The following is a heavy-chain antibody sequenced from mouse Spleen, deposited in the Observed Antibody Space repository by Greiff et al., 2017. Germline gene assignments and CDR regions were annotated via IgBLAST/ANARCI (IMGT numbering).Heavy chain of an antibody. CDR2: IDPNSGGT. CDR1: GYTFTSYW. J-gene: IGHJ4*01. V-gene: IGHV1-72*01. Sequence: QVQLQQPGAELVKPGASVKLSCKASGYTFTSYWMHWVKQRPGRGLEWIGRIDPNSGGTKYNEKFKSKATLTVDKPSSTAYMQLSSLTSEDSAVYYCARSVTTVVATRYAMDYWGQGTSVTVSS. CDR3: ARSVTTVVATRYAMDY. D-gene: IGHD1-1*01.